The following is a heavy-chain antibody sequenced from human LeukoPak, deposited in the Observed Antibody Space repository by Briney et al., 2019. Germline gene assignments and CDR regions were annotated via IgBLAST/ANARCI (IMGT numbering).Heavy chain of an antibody. V-gene: IGHV3-7*01. CDR3: AREREVGGGVIAF. Sequence: TGGSLRLSCAASGFTFRSHWMNWVRQTPGKGLEWVANIKQDGSERYYVDSVKGGFTISRGNAKNSLYLQMNSLRAEDTAVYYCAREREVGGGVIAFWGQGTLVTVSS. CDR1: GFTFRSHW. CDR2: IKQDGSER. D-gene: IGHD2-8*01. J-gene: IGHJ4*02.